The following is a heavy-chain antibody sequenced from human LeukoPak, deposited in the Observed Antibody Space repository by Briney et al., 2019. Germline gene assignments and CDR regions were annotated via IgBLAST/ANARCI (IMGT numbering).Heavy chain of an antibody. D-gene: IGHD1-26*01. CDR2: IGGSGGST. CDR1: GFTFSNYA. CDR3: TRKESGTYYYDN. J-gene: IGHJ4*02. V-gene: IGHV3-23*01. Sequence: GGSLRLSCAASGFTFSNYAMSWVRQAPGKGLEWVARIGGSGGSTYYADAVKGRFTISRDNSQNTLYLQIHSLRAEDTAVYYCTRKESGTYYYDNWGQGTLVTVSS.